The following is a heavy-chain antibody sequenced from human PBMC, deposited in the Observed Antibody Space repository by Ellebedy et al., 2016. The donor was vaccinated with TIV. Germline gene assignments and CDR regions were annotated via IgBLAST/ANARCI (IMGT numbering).Heavy chain of an antibody. CDR2: IKQDGSDK. D-gene: IGHD2-2*01. CDR1: RLTFSRYW. Sequence: GESLKISCVDSRLTFSRYWMSWVRQTPGRGLEWVANIKQDGSDKNYVDSVKGRCTISRDNAKNSLYLQMNSLSADDTAVYYCARGSGYCSSTSCSGETDWGQGTPVTVSS. CDR3: ARGSGYCSSTSCSGETD. J-gene: IGHJ4*02. V-gene: IGHV3-7*03.